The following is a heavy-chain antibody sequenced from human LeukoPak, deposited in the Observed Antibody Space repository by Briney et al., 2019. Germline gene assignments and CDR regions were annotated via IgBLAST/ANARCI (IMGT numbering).Heavy chain of an antibody. CDR1: GGSISSYY. J-gene: IGHJ6*03. CDR3: ARAGYSSSYAYYYYYMDV. D-gene: IGHD6-13*01. Sequence: SETLSLTCTVSGGSISSYYWSWIRQPPGKGLEWIGYIYYSGSTNYNPSLKSRVTISVDTSKNQFSLKLSSVTAADTAVYYCARAGYSSSYAYYYYYMDVWGKGTTVTISS. V-gene: IGHV4-59*01. CDR2: IYYSGST.